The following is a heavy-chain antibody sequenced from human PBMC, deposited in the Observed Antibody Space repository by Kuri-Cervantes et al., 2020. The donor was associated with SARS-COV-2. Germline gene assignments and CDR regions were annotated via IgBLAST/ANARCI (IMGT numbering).Heavy chain of an antibody. D-gene: IGHD7-27*01. CDR1: GGSISSYY. J-gene: IGHJ4*02. CDR3: ASLRTGEGPLLDY. V-gene: IGHV4-59*12. CDR2: IYYSGST. Sequence: GSLRLSCTVSGGSISSYYWSWIRQPPGKGLERIGYIYYSGSTNYNPSLKSRVTISVDTSKNQFSLKLSSVTAADTAVYYCASLRTGEGPLLDYWGQGTLVTVSS.